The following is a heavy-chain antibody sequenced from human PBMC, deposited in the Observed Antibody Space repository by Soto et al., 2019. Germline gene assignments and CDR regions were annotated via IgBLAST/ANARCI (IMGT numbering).Heavy chain of an antibody. CDR1: GYTFTSYY. Sequence: EASVQVSCKASGYTFTSYYMHWVRQAPGQGLEWMGIINPSGGSTSYAQKFQGRVTMTRDTSTSTVYMELSSLRSEDTAVYYCARLNYYDSSGYYYYFDYWGQGTLVTVSS. J-gene: IGHJ4*02. D-gene: IGHD3-22*01. CDR3: ARLNYYDSSGYYYYFDY. CDR2: INPSGGST. V-gene: IGHV1-46*01.